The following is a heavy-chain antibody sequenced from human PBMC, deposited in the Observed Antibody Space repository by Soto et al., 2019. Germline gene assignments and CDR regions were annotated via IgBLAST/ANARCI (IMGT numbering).Heavy chain of an antibody. CDR3: ARGERIVVVVAASFEGGLDP. Sequence: KVSCKASGYTFTSYAINWMRKATGQGLEWMGWMNPNSGNTGYAQKFQGRVTMTRNTSISTTYMELSSLRSEDTAVYYCARGERIVVVVAASFEGGLDPRGQGTLVTVSS. V-gene: IGHV1-8*01. D-gene: IGHD2-15*01. CDR1: GYTFTSYA. J-gene: IGHJ5*02. CDR2: MNPNSGNT.